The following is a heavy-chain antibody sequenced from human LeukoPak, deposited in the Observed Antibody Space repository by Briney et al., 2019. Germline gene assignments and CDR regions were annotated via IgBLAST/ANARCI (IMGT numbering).Heavy chain of an antibody. Sequence: GASVKVSCKASGGTFSSYAISWVRQAPGQGLEWMGGIIPIFGTANYAQKFQGRVTITADESTGTAYMELSSLRSEDTAVYYCASGSRGYYYLDAFDIWGQGTMVTVSS. CDR1: GGTFSSYA. V-gene: IGHV1-69*13. J-gene: IGHJ3*02. D-gene: IGHD3-22*01. CDR3: ASGSRGYYYLDAFDI. CDR2: IIPIFGTA.